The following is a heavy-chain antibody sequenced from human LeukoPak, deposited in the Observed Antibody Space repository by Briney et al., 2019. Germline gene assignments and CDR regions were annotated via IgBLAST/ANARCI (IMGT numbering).Heavy chain of an antibody. CDR2: IRYDGSKK. V-gene: IGHV3-30*02. CDR1: GFTFSSYV. Sequence: GGSLRLSCAASGFTFSSYVMHWVRQAPGKGLEWVAFIRYDGSKKYYADSVKGRFTISRDNAKNSLYLQMNSLRAEDTAVYYCAELGITMIGGAWGKGTTVTISS. CDR3: AELGITMIGGA. J-gene: IGHJ6*04. D-gene: IGHD3-10*02.